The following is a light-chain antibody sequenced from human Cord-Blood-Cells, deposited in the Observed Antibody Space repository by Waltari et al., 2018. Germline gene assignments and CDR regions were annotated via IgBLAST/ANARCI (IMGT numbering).Light chain of an antibody. V-gene: IGKV4-1*01. CDR3: QQYYSTPWT. J-gene: IGKJ1*01. CDR1: QSVLYSSNNKNY. Sequence: DIVMTQSPDSLAVSLGERATINCKSSQSVLYSSNNKNYLAWYQQKPGQPPKLLIYWASTPESGVPHRFSGSGSGTDFTITIISLQPEDVAVYYCQQYYSTPWTFGQGTKVEIK. CDR2: WAS.